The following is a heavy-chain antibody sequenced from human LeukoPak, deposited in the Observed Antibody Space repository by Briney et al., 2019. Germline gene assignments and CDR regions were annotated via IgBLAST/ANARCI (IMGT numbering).Heavy chain of an antibody. CDR2: IYSGGST. CDR1: GLTVGSSY. D-gene: IGHD1-26*01. V-gene: IGHV3-53*01. J-gene: IGHJ4*02. Sequence: TGGSLRLSCAASGLTVGSSYMGWDRQAPGKGLEWVSVIYSGGSTYYADSMKGRFTLSRDNSKNTLYLQMNSLRAEDTAVYYCARLSGSYYEADYWGQGTLVTVSS. CDR3: ARLSGSYYEADY.